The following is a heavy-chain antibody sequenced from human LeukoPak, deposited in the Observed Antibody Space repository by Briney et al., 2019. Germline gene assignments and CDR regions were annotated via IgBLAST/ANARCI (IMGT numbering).Heavy chain of an antibody. J-gene: IGHJ3*02. V-gene: IGHV3-21*01. Sequence: PGGSLRLSCAASGFSLSSYSLNWVRQAPGKGLEWVSSITSSSTYIYYADSVKGRFTISRDNAKNSLYLQMNSLRAEDTAVYYCARVSGSGRAFDIWGQGTMVTVSS. CDR3: ARVSGSGRAFDI. CDR2: ITSSSTYI. CDR1: GFSLSSYS.